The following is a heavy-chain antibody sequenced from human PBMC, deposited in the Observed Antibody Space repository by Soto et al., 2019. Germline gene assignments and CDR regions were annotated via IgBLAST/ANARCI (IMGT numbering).Heavy chain of an antibody. Sequence: SETLSLTCIVSGVSVRSYTWSWVRQPANKGLEWIGRVFSSVSATYNPSLKSRVSISMDTPENRVSLKLDSVTAADAGVYFCARDGMTTGDTWGPGTLVTVSS. V-gene: IGHV4-4*07. J-gene: IGHJ4*02. D-gene: IGHD2-21*02. CDR1: GVSVRSYT. CDR2: VFSSVSA. CDR3: ARDGMTTGDT.